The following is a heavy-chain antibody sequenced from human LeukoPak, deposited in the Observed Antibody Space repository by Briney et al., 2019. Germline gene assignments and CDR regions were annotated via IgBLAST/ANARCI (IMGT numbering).Heavy chain of an antibody. CDR1: GYTFTGYY. CDR3: ARDPGDELPGGDY. Sequence: ASVKVSCKASGYTFTGYYMHWVRQAPGQGLEWMGWINPNSGGTNYAQKFQGWVTMTRDTSISTAYMELSRLRSDDTAVYYCARDPGDELPGGDYWGQGTLVTVSS. D-gene: IGHD1-26*01. V-gene: IGHV1-2*04. CDR2: INPNSGGT. J-gene: IGHJ4*02.